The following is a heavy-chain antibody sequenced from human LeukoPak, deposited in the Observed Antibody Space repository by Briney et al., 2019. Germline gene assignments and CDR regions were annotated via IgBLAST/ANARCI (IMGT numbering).Heavy chain of an antibody. CDR2: IIPIFGTA. V-gene: IGHV1-69*05. J-gene: IGHJ6*03. CDR1: GGTFSSYA. D-gene: IGHD2-15*01. CDR3: ARGRFGEVVVVAATPSYYYYMDV. Sequence: ASVKVSCKASGGTFSSYAISWVRQAPGQRLEWMGGIIPIFGTANYAQKFQGRVTITTDESTSTAYMELSSLRSEDTAVYYCARGRFGEVVVVAATPSYYYYMDVWGKGTTVTVSS.